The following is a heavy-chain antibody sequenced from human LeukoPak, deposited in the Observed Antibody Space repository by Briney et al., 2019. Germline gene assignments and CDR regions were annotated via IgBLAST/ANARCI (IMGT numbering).Heavy chain of an antibody. J-gene: IGHJ5*02. D-gene: IGHD3-9*01. CDR3: ARVITSTGTFDP. CDR2: IIPIFGTA. V-gene: IGHV1-69*05. Sequence: ASVKVSCKASGGTFSRYAISWVRQAPGQGLEWMGGIIPIFGTANYAQKFQGRVTITTDESTSTAYMELSSLRSEDTAVYYCARVITSTGTFDPWGQGTLVTVSS. CDR1: GGTFSRYA.